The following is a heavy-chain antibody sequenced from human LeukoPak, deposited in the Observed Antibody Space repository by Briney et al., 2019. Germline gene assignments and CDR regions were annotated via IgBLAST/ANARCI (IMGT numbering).Heavy chain of an antibody. CDR3: ARLPQYCSSTSCSLYYFDY. CDR1: GYSISSGYY. V-gene: IGHV4-38-2*01. D-gene: IGHD2-2*01. CDR2: IYHSGST. J-gene: IGHJ4*02. Sequence: SETLSLTCAVSGYSISSGYYWGWIRQPPGKGLEWIGSIYHSGSTYYNPSLKSRVTISVDTSKNQFSLKLSSVTAADTAVYCCARLPQYCSSTSCSLYYFDYWGQGTLVTVSS.